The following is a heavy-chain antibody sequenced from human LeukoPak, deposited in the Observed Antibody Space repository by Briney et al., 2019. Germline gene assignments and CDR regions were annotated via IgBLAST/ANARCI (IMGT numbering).Heavy chain of an antibody. CDR2: MNPYSGNT. Sequence: GASVKVSCKASGYTFTSYDINWVRQATGQGLEWMGWMNPYSGNTGYAQKFQGRVTMTRNTSISTAYMGLSSLTSEDTAVYYCVREAYTNYDRCFDPWGQGTLVTVSS. D-gene: IGHD4-11*01. J-gene: IGHJ5*02. CDR1: GYTFTSYD. V-gene: IGHV1-8*01. CDR3: VREAYTNYDRCFDP.